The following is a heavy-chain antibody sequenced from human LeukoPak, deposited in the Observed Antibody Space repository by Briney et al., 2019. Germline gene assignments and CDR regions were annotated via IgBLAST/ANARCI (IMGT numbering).Heavy chain of an antibody. CDR1: GYSFTSYW. V-gene: IGHV5-51*01. D-gene: IGHD3-16*01. CDR3: ARHGASRYYYYYYMDV. Sequence: GESLKISCKGSGYSFTSYWIGWVRQMPGKGLEWMGIMYPGDSDIKYSPSFQGQVTISADKSISTAYLQWSSLKASDTAMYYCARHGASRYYYYYYMDVRGKGTTVTVSS. J-gene: IGHJ6*03. CDR2: MYPGDSDI.